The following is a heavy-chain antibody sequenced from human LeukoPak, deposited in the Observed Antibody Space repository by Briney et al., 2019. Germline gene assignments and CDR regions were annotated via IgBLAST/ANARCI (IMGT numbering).Heavy chain of an antibody. V-gene: IGHV3-74*01. J-gene: IGHJ4*02. CDR3: VRGGPSTWF. CDR2: INDDGSDT. D-gene: IGHD3-22*01. Sequence: GGSLRLTCAASGFTFKLYWMHWVRQVPGKGPVWVARINDDGSDTVYADSVRGRFTISRDDAKNMLFLQMNSLRGEDTAVYHCVRGGPSTWFWGQGTLVTVSS. CDR1: GFTFKLYW.